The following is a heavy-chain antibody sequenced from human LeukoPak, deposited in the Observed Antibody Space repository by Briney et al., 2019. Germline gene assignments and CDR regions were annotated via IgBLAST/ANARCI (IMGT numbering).Heavy chain of an antibody. CDR1: GFTFSSYG. D-gene: IGHD2-8*01. CDR2: IWYDGSNK. J-gene: IGHJ3*02. Sequence: PGRSLRLSCAASGFTFSSYGMHWVRQAPGRGLEWVAVIWYDGSNKYYADSVKGRFTTSRDNSKNTLYLQMNSLRAEDTAVYYCAKRFLYHAFDIWGQGTMVTVSS. CDR3: AKRFLYHAFDI. V-gene: IGHV3-33*06.